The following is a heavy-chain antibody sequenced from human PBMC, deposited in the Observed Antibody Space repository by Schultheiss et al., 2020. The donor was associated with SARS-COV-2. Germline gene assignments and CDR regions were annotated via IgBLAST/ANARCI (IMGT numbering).Heavy chain of an antibody. CDR3: GAVIVGAEINY. V-gene: IGHV4-34*01. Sequence: SQTLSLTCAVYGGSFSGYYWIWIRQPPGKGLEWIGEINHSGSTNYNPSLKSRVTISVDKSKNQFSLKLSSVTAADTAVYYCGAVIVGAEINYWGQGTLVTVSS. D-gene: IGHD1-26*01. CDR2: INHSGST. J-gene: IGHJ4*02. CDR1: GGSFSGYY.